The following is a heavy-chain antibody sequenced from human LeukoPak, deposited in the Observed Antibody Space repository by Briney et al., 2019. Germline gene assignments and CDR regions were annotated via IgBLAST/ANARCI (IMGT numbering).Heavy chain of an antibody. J-gene: IGHJ5*02. D-gene: IGHD3-10*01. V-gene: IGHV3-7*01. CDR1: GFTFSSSW. CDR2: INPDTSEI. Sequence: GGSLRLSCEASGFTFSSSWMSWVRQGPGKGLEWVASINPDTSEIHYVDAVRGRFTISRDNAKNSLYLQMSSLTTDDTALYYCVRSHHPGGWFDPWGQGTLVTVSS. CDR3: VRSHHPGGWFDP.